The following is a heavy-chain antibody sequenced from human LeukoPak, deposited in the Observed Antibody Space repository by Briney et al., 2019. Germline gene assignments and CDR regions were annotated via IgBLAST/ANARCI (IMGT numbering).Heavy chain of an antibody. CDR2: ISAHDGNT. Sequence: ASVKVSCKASGYTFVAYFMHWVRQAPGQGLEWMGWISAHDGNTNYALKLQDRVTMTTDTATSTAYMELRGLRSDDTAVYYCARRSTLYSSGWFYFDYWGQGTLVTVSS. CDR1: GYTFVAYF. V-gene: IGHV1-18*04. CDR3: ARRSTLYSSGWFYFDY. D-gene: IGHD6-19*01. J-gene: IGHJ4*02.